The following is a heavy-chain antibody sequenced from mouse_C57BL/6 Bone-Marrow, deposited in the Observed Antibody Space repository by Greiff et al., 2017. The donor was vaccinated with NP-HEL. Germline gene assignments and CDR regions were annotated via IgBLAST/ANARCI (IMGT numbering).Heavy chain of an antibody. Sequence: EVMLVESEGGLVQPGSSMKLSCTASGFTFSDYYMAWVRQVPEKGLEWVANINYDGSSTYYLDSLKSRFIISRDNAKNILYLQMSSLKSEDTATYYCARDGPTYGSNGMDYWGQGTSVTVSS. CDR3: ARDGPTYGSNGMDY. J-gene: IGHJ4*01. CDR2: INYDGSST. D-gene: IGHD1-1*01. V-gene: IGHV5-16*01. CDR1: GFTFSDYY.